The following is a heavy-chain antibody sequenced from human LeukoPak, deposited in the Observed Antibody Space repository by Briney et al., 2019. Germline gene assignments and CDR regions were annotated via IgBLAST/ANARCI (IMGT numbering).Heavy chain of an antibody. D-gene: IGHD4-11*01. CDR1: GGSISSSSYY. J-gene: IGHJ4*02. CDR3: AREGDGSNYAD. Sequence: SETLSLTCTVSGGSISSSSYYWGWIRQPPGKGLEWIGSIYYRGSTYYNPSLKSRVTISVDTSKNQFSLKLSSVTAADTAVYYCAREGDGSNYADWGQGTLVTVSS. CDR2: IYYRGST. V-gene: IGHV4-39*07.